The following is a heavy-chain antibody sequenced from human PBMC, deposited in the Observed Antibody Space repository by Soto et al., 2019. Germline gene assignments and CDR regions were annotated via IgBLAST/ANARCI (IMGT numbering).Heavy chain of an antibody. V-gene: IGHV4-34*02. Sequence: QVQLQQWGAGLLKPSETLSLTCGVYGGSFSGYYWSWIRQPPGKGLEWIGEINLSGSTNHNPALKSRVSMSVDTSKNQFSLKLSSVTAADTAVYYCVRGRRSTGVADWGQGSLVTVSS. CDR3: VRGRRSTGVAD. CDR2: INLSGST. CDR1: GGSFSGYY. J-gene: IGHJ4*02. D-gene: IGHD4-17*01.